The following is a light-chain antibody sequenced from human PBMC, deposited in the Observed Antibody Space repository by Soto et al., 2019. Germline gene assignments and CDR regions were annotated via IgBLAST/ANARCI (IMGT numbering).Light chain of an antibody. CDR3: QRLHMWPIT. CDR2: GAS. CDR1: QSVSSSF. Sequence: DNVLTQSPATLSLSPGERATISCRASQSVSSSFLAWHQQKPGQAPRLLIYGASSRAAGIPDRFSGSGSGTDSTPPISGLGPEVFAVSYCQRLHMWPITFGQGPLLEIK. V-gene: IGKV3D-20*02. J-gene: IGKJ5*01.